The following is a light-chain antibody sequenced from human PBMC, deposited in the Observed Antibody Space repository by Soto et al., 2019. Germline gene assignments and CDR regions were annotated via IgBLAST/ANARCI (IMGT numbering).Light chain of an antibody. J-gene: IGKJ1*01. Sequence: EIVMTQSPATLSVSPGXRATLSCRASQSVVSKLAWYQQKPGQAPRLLISGASTRATGVPDRFSGSGSGTDFTLTISRLEPEDFAVYYCQKYGSSRAFGQGTKVDIK. V-gene: IGKV3-20*01. CDR1: QSVVSK. CDR2: GAS. CDR3: QKYGSSRA.